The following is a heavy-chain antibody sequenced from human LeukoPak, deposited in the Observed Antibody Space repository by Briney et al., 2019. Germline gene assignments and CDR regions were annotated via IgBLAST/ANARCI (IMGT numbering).Heavy chain of an antibody. D-gene: IGHD4-17*01. CDR2: IYYSGST. J-gene: IGHJ4*02. CDR1: GGSISSYY. CDR3: ARDPYGDQYFDY. V-gene: IGHV4-59*01. Sequence: SETLSLTCTASGGSISSYYWSWIRQPPGKGLEWIGYIYYSGSTNYNPSLKSRVTISVDTSKNQFSLKLSSVTAADTAVHYCARDPYGDQYFDYWGQGTLVTVSS.